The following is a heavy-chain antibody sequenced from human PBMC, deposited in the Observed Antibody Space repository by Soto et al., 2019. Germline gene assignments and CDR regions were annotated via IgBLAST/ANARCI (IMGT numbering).Heavy chain of an antibody. Sequence: QVQLVQSGNEVKKPGASVNVSCKAFGYTFTSYGFSWVRQVPGQGLEWLGWISAFNGDTHYAQTMKGRLTVTTDTSTTTVHMELRSLTPADTAVYYCTQEAGWQRMVPYDWGQGTLVTVS. CDR3: TQEAGWQRMVPYD. CDR2: ISAFNGDT. D-gene: IGHD6-25*01. V-gene: IGHV1-18*04. J-gene: IGHJ4*02. CDR1: GYTFTSYG.